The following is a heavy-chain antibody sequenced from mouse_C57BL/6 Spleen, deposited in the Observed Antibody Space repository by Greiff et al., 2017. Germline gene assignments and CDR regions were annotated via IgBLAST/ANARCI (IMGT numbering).Heavy chain of an antibody. CDR2: ISSGSSTI. CDR1: GFTFSDYG. D-gene: IGHD1-1*01. Sequence: EVMLVESGGGLVKPGGSLKLSCAASGFTFSDYGMHWVRQAPEKGLEWVAYISSGSSTIYYADTVKGRFTISRDNAKNTLFLQMTSLRSEDTAMYYCAKITTVVASNYYAMDYWGQGTSVTVSS. V-gene: IGHV5-17*01. CDR3: AKITTVVASNYYAMDY. J-gene: IGHJ4*01.